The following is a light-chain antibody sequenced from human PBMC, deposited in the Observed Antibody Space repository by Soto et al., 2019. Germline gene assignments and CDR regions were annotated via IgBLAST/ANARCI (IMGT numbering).Light chain of an antibody. CDR2: GAS. CDR1: QSIGTS. V-gene: IGKV1-39*01. CDR3: QHNYSSPPT. Sequence: DIQMTQSPSTLSASVGDRVTIAGRASQSIGTSLNWYQQRPGKAPILLIYGASILQLGVPSRFSGSGSGADFTLAISTLQPEDFSTYYCQHNYSSPPTFGHGTKVEV. J-gene: IGKJ1*01.